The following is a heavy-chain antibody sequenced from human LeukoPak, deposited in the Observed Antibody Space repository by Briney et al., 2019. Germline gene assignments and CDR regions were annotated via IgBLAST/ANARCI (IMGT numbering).Heavy chain of an antibody. D-gene: IGHD1-1*01. CDR1: GGSISSYY. CDR3: ARVTTPTRAAHFDY. J-gene: IGHJ4*02. Sequence: SETLSLTCTVSGGSISSYYWSWIRQPPGKGLEWIGYIYYSGSTNYNPSLKSRVTISVDTSKNQFSLKLSSVTAADTAVYYCARVTTPTRAAHFDYWGQGTLVTVSS. CDR2: IYYSGST. V-gene: IGHV4-59*01.